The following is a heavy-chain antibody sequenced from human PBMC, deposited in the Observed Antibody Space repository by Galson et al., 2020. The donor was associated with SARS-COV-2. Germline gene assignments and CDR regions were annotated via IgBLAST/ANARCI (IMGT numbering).Heavy chain of an antibody. CDR3: ASEYGDYNGMDV. CDR2: IYHSGST. D-gene: IGHD4-17*01. J-gene: IGHJ6*02. V-gene: IGHV4-30-2*01. CDR1: GGSISSGGYS. Sequence: SETLSLTCAVSGGSISSGGYSWSWIRQPPGKGLEWIGYIYHSGSTYYNPSLKSRVTISVDRSKNQFSLKLSSVTAADTAVYYCASEYGDYNGMDVWGQGTTVTVSS.